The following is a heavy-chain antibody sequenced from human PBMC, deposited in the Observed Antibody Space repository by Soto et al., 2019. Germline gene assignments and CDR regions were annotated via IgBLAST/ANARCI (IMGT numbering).Heavy chain of an antibody. CDR3: ARDQEYYDYIWGSYRSGAFDI. J-gene: IGHJ3*02. Sequence: QVQLQESGPGLVKPSQTLSLTCTVSGGSISSGGYYWSWIRQHPGKGLEWIGYIYYSGSTYYNPSLQSRVTISVDTSKNQFSLKLSSVTAADTAVYYCARDQEYYDYIWGSYRSGAFDIWGQGTMVTVSS. D-gene: IGHD3-16*02. CDR1: GGSISSGGYY. V-gene: IGHV4-31*03. CDR2: IYYSGST.